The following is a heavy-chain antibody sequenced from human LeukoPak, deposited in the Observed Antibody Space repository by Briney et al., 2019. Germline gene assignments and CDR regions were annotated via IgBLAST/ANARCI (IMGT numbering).Heavy chain of an antibody. CDR2: LNLNSGGT. CDR3: AREFRYCSGGDCGKPEENGMDV. J-gene: IGHJ6*02. Sequence: ASVKVSCKASGYTFTGYYIHWVRQAPGQGLEWMGWLNLNSGGTNYAQKFQGRVAISRDTSITTAYMELNRLTSDDTAVYYCAREFRYCSGGDCGKPEENGMDVWGQGTTVTVSS. D-gene: IGHD2-15*01. CDR1: GYTFTGYY. V-gene: IGHV1-2*02.